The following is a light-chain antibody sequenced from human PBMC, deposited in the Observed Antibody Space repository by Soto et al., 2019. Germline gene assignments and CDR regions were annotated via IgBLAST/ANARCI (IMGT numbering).Light chain of an antibody. Sequence: QSVLTQPPSASGTPGQTVAISCSRTNSNIGSNTVIWYQQFPGTAPKLLIYGNNQRPSGVPDRFSGSKSDTSASLAISGLLSEDESDYYCAAWDDSLNGWVFGGGTKLTVL. CDR3: AAWDDSLNGWV. V-gene: IGLV1-44*01. CDR2: GNN. CDR1: NSNIGSNT. J-gene: IGLJ3*02.